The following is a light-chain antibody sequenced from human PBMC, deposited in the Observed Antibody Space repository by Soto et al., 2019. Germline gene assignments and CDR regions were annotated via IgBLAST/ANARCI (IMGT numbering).Light chain of an antibody. J-gene: IGKJ4*01. CDR2: DAS. CDR1: QSISSW. CDR3: QQYNSYSLT. Sequence: DIHVTQSRSTLSASVGDRVTITCRASQSISSWLAWYQQKPGKAPKLLIYDASSLESGVPSRFSGSGSGTEFTLTISSLQPDDFATYYCQQYNSYSLTFGGGTKVDIK. V-gene: IGKV1-5*01.